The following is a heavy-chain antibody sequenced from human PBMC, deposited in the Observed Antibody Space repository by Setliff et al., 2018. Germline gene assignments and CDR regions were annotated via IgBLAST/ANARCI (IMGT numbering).Heavy chain of an antibody. D-gene: IGHD2-2*01. CDR1: GFTFSSYT. CDR3: ARIITGTADIRDY. CDR2: ISGSGGNT. Sequence: GGSLRLSCAASGFTFSSYTMSWVRQAPGKGLEWVSAISGSGGNTYYADSVKGRFTISTDTSKNQFSLKLNSVTAADTAVYYCARIITGTADIRDYWGQGTLVTVSS. J-gene: IGHJ4*02. V-gene: IGHV3-23*01.